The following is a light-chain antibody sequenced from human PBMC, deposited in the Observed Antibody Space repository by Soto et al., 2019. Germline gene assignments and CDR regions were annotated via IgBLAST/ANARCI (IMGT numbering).Light chain of an antibody. J-gene: IGKJ5*01. Sequence: EIVLTQSPATLSLSPGERATLSCRARQSVRSYLAWYQQKPGQAPRLLIYDASNRATGIPARFSGSGSGADFTVTISSLEPEDFAVYSCQQRGNWPITFGQGTRLQIK. CDR3: QQRGNWPIT. CDR2: DAS. CDR1: QSVRSY. V-gene: IGKV3-11*01.